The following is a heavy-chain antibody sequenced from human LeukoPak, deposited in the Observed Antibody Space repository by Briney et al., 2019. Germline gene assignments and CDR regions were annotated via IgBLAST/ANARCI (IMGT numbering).Heavy chain of an antibody. CDR1: GYTFTSYY. V-gene: IGHV1-46*01. J-gene: IGHJ4*02. CDR2: INPSRVRT. CDR3: AKKMASGGKGAFED. Sequence: GASVKGSCKASGYTFTSYYIHWGRQAPGQRLEWMGMINPSRVRTSYAQKYQGGLTMTGDTSTSTVYMELSSLRSEDTAVYYCAKKMASGGKGAFEDWGQGTLVIVSS. D-gene: IGHD4-23*01.